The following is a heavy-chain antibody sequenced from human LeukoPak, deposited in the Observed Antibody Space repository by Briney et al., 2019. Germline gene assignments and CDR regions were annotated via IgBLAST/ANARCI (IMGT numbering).Heavy chain of an antibody. CDR2: IGTAGDT. CDR1: GFTLSSYD. Sequence: GGSLRLSCAASGFTLSSYDMHWVRQATGKGLEWVSAIGTAGDTYYPGSVKGRFTISRENAKNSLYLQMNSLRAGDTAVYYCARDLDGSGIFDYWGQGTLVTVSS. CDR3: ARDLDGSGIFDY. D-gene: IGHD3-10*01. J-gene: IGHJ4*02. V-gene: IGHV3-13*01.